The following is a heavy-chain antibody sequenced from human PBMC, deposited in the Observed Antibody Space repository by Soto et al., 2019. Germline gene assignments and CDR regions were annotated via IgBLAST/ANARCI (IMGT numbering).Heavy chain of an antibody. V-gene: IGHV4-34*01. CDR3: ARVPPIERNWFDP. CDR2: INHSGST. J-gene: IGHJ5*02. D-gene: IGHD3-22*01. CDR1: GGSFSGYY. Sequence: PSETLSLTCAVYGGSFSGYYWSWIRQPPGKGLEWIGEINHSGSTNYNPSLKSRVTISVDTSKNQFSLKLSSVTAADTAVYYCARVPPIERNWFDPWGQGTLVTVSS.